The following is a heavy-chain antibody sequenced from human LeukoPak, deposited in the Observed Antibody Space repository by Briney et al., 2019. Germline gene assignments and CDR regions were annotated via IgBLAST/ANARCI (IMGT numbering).Heavy chain of an antibody. J-gene: IGHJ4*02. V-gene: IGHV1-69*10. CDR3: AREVTGSSYDILPGYYTYYFAY. CDR1: GGTFSSYA. CDR2: SIPILGIA. D-gene: IGHD3-9*01. Sequence: GASGKVSCKASGGTFSSYAISWGRQAPGQGLEGRGRSIPILGIANYAQKSQGRVTITADKSTSTAYMELSSLRSEDTAVYYCAREVTGSSYDILPGYYTYYFAYWGQGTLVTVSS.